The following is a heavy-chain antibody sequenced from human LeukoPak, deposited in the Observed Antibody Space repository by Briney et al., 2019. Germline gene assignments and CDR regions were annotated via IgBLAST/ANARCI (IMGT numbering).Heavy chain of an antibody. CDR3: ARVTYRAAGDKQH. Sequence: ASVKVSCKASGYTFTDSYIHWVRQAPGQGLEWMGWINPDSGGTNYAQKFQGRVTMTRDTSITTVYMELSSLRSDDTAVYYCARVTYRAAGDKQHWGRGTLVTVSS. CDR1: GYTFTDSY. V-gene: IGHV1-2*02. D-gene: IGHD6-13*01. CDR2: INPDSGGT. J-gene: IGHJ1*01.